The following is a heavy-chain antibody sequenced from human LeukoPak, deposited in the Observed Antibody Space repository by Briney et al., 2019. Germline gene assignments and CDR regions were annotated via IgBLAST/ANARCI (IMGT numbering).Heavy chain of an antibody. J-gene: IGHJ4*02. CDR3: AADLFSITMVRGVLDY. CDR1: GFTFTCSA. Sequence: ASVTVSCKASGFTFTCSAVQWVRQARGQRREWIGWIVVGSGNTNYAQKFQERVTITRDMSTSTAYMELSSLRSEDTAVYYCAADLFSITMVRGVLDYWGQGTLVTVSS. CDR2: IVVGSGNT. V-gene: IGHV1-58*01. D-gene: IGHD3-10*01.